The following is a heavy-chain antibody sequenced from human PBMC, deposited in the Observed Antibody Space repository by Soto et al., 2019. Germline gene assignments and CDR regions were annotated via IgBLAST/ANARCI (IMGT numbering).Heavy chain of an antibody. CDR1: GFIFKMYW. V-gene: IGHV3-74*01. CDR2: IYNDGTYS. CDR3: TRGPRPISTGTGAY. J-gene: IGHJ4*02. Sequence: SLRLSCAASGFIFKMYWMHWVRQSPGKGLGWISRIYNDGTYSDYADSVRGRFTISRDNVNDTLYLQMNNLRAEDSGLYYCTRGPRPISTGTGAYWGQGTQVTVSS. D-gene: IGHD3-10*01.